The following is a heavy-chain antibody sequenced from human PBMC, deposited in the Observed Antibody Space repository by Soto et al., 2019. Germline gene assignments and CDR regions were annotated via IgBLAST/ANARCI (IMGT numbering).Heavy chain of an antibody. Sequence: EVPLVETRGGLIQPGGSLRLSCAGSGFTVSNNYMRWVHQPPREGLEWVSVIYSGRSTYYAHSVKGRFTISRDDSKNALYLQMNSLRAEDTAVYYCARDGYNDAYDISGGGTMVAVSS. CDR2: IYSGRST. CDR3: ARDGYNDAYDI. D-gene: IGHD3-10*01. J-gene: IGHJ3*02. V-gene: IGHV3-53*02. CDR1: GFTVSNNY.